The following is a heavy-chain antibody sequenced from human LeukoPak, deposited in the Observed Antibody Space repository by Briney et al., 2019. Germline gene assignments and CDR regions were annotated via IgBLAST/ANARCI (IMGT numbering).Heavy chain of an antibody. Sequence: GGSLRLPCAASGFTFSDHYMDWVRQAPGKGLEWVARTRSKANRYTTEYAASVKGRFSISRDDSKNSLYLQMSSLKTDDTAVYYCVTGTAVFDYWGQGTLVTVTS. D-gene: IGHD1-7*01. CDR2: TRSKANRYTT. J-gene: IGHJ4*02. CDR1: GFTFSDHY. CDR3: VTGTAVFDY. V-gene: IGHV3-72*01.